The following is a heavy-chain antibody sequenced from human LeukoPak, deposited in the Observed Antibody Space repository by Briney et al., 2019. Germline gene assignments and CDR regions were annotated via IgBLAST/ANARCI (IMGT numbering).Heavy chain of an antibody. CDR2: ISWNSGSI. CDR1: GFTFDDYA. CDR3: ANSRYYDSSGYYFD. V-gene: IGHV3-9*01. Sequence: GGSLRLSCAASGFTFDDYAMHWVRQAPGKGLEWVSGISWNSGSIGYADSVKGRFTISRDNSKNTLYLQMNSLRAEDTAVYYCANSRYYDSSGYYFDWGQGTLVTVSS. J-gene: IGHJ4*02. D-gene: IGHD3-22*01.